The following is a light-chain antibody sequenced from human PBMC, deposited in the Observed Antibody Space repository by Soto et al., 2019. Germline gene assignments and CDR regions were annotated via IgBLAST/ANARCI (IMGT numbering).Light chain of an antibody. CDR3: CSYAGSYTS. Sequence: QSALTQPRSVSGSPGQSVTISCTGTSSDVGGCNYVSWYQQHPGKAPKLMIYDVSKRPSGVPDRFSGSKSGNTASLTISGLQAEDEADYYCCSYAGSYTSFGGGTKVTVL. J-gene: IGLJ3*02. CDR1: SSDVGGCNY. V-gene: IGLV2-11*01. CDR2: DVS.